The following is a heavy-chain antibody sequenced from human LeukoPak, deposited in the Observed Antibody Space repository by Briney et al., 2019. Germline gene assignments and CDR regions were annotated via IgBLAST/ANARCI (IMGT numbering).Heavy chain of an antibody. CDR2: ISYDGSHK. D-gene: IGHD4-23*01. CDR1: GFTFSNYD. J-gene: IGHJ3*02. CDR3: VRRQDDYGGNPGAFAI. Sequence: GGSLRLSCAASGFTFSNYDMYWVRQAPGKGLEWVAVISYDGSHKYSADSMKARFTISRDNSKNTLFLQMNSLSAEDTAVYYCVRRQDDYGGNPGAFAIWGQGTRVTVSS. V-gene: IGHV3-30*03.